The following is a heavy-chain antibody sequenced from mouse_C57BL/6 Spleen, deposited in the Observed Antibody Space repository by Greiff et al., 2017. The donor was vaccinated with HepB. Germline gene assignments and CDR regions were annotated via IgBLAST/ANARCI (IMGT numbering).Heavy chain of an antibody. CDR3: ARVRIYDGLDY. J-gene: IGHJ2*01. Sequence: EVKLMESEGGLVQPGSSMKLSCTASGFTFSDYYMAWVRQVPEKGLEWVANINYDGSSTYYLDSLKSRFIISRDNAKNILYLQMSSLKSEDTATYYCARVRIYDGLDYWGQGTTLTVSS. CDR1: GFTFSDYY. CDR2: INYDGSST. V-gene: IGHV5-16*01. D-gene: IGHD2-3*01.